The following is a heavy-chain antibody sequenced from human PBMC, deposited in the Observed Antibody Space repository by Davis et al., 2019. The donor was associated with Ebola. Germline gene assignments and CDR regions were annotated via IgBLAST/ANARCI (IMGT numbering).Heavy chain of an antibody. CDR2: IRNKANSHAT. CDR1: GFTFSGSA. Sequence: GSLRLSCAASGFTFSGSAMHWVRQAPGKGLEWVGRIRNKANSHATSYAASVKGRFNISRDDSKNTAYLQINSLKTEDTAVYYCTRGNGGNDTWGQGTLVTVSS. D-gene: IGHD2-8*01. J-gene: IGHJ5*02. V-gene: IGHV3-73*01. CDR3: TRGNGGNDT.